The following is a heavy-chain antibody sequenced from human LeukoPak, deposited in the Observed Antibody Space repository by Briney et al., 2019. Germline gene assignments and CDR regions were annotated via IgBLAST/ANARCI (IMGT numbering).Heavy chain of an antibody. J-gene: IGHJ4*02. Sequence: PGGSLRLSSAASGFTFSSYAMSWVRQAPGKGLEWVSAISNNGGYTYYADSVQGRFTISRDNSKSTLCLQMNSLRAEDTAVYYCAKQLGYCSDGSCYFPYWGQGTLVTVSS. CDR3: AKQLGYCSDGSCYFPY. CDR1: GFTFSSYA. V-gene: IGHV3-23*01. CDR2: ISNNGGYT. D-gene: IGHD2-15*01.